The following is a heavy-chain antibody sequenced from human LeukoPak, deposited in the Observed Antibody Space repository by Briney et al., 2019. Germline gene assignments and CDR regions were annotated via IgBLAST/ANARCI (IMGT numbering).Heavy chain of an antibody. CDR2: ISYDGSNK. CDR1: GFTFSSYG. CDR3: ARTAGYYYDSSGYPVYFDY. Sequence: GALRLSCAASGFTFSSYGMLWVRQAPGKGLEWVAVISYDGSNKYYADSVKGRFTISRDNSKNTLYLQMNSLRAEDTAVYYCARTAGYYYDSSGYPVYFDYWGQGTLVTVSS. D-gene: IGHD3-22*01. V-gene: IGHV3-30*03. J-gene: IGHJ4*02.